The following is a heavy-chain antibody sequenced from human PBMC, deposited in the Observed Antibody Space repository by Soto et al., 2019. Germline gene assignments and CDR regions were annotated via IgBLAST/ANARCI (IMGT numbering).Heavy chain of an antibody. CDR3: ARERPDGSRLDP. CDR2: IYYSGST. V-gene: IGHV4-30-4*01. Sequence: QVQLQESGPGLVKPSQTLSLTCTVSGGSISSGDYYWSWIRQPPGKGLGWIGYIYYSGSTYYNPSLQSRVTISVDTSKNQFALKLSSVTAADTAVYYCARERPDGSRLDPWGQGTLVTVSS. CDR1: GGSISSGDYY. J-gene: IGHJ5*02. D-gene: IGHD6-13*01.